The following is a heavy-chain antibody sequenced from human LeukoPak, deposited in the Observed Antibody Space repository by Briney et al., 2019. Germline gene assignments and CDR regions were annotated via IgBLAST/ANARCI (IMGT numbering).Heavy chain of an antibody. CDR1: GFTFSSYW. J-gene: IGHJ5*02. Sequence: PGGSLRLSCAAAGFTFSSYWMHWVRQVPGKGLVWVSRINSDGSSTSYADSVKGRFTISRDNAKNTLCLQMNSLRAEDTAAYYCTRQGITIFSDWFDPWGQGTQVTVSS. V-gene: IGHV3-74*01. D-gene: IGHD3-9*01. CDR3: TRQGITIFSDWFDP. CDR2: INSDGSST.